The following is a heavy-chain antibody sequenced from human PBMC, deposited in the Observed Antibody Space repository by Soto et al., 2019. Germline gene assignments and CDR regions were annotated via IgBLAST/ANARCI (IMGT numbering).Heavy chain of an antibody. J-gene: IGHJ5*02. CDR3: ARVPGRTMRYNWFDP. D-gene: IGHD3-3*01. Sequence: GASVKVSCKASGYTFTSYDINWVRQATGQGLEWMGWMNPNSGNTGYAQKFQGRVTMTRNTSMSTAYMELSSLRSEDTAVYYCARVPGRTMRYNWFDPWGQGTLVTVSS. V-gene: IGHV1-8*01. CDR2: MNPNSGNT. CDR1: GYTFTSYD.